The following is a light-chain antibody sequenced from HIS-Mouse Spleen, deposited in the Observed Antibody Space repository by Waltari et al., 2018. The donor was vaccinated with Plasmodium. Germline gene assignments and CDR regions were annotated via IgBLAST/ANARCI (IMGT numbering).Light chain of an antibody. Sequence: QSVLTQPPSVSGAPGQRVNISCTGSSYNIGAGFDVHWYQQLPGTAPKLLIYVNSNRPSGVPDRFSGSKSGTSASLAITGLQAEDEADYYCQSYDSSLSGSWVFGGGTKLTVL. CDR1: SYNIGAGFD. CDR3: QSYDSSLSGSWV. J-gene: IGLJ3*02. CDR2: VNS. V-gene: IGLV1-40*01.